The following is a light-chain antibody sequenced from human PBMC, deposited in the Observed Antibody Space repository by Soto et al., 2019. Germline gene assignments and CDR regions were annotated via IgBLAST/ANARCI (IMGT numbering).Light chain of an antibody. CDR1: QSISSW. CDR2: DAS. Sequence: DIQMTQSPSTLSASVGDRVTITCRASQSISSWLAWYQQKPGKAPKLLIYDASSLESGVPSRFSGSGSGTEFTHTISILQPDDFATYYCQQYNSYSTFGQGTKVEIK. J-gene: IGKJ1*01. V-gene: IGKV1-5*01. CDR3: QQYNSYST.